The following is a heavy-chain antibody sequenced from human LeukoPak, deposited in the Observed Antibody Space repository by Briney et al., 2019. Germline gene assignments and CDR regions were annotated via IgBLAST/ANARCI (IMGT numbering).Heavy chain of an antibody. Sequence: SATLSLTCPVSGGSISSSSYYWGWIRQPPGKGLEWIGSIYYSGSTYYNPSLKSRVTISVDTSKNQFSLKLSSVTAADTAVYYCARRRGSLIRIAAAGTDAFDIWGQGTMVTVSS. D-gene: IGHD6-13*01. CDR3: ARRRGSLIRIAAAGTDAFDI. CDR2: IYYSGST. J-gene: IGHJ3*02. CDR1: GGSISSSSYY. V-gene: IGHV4-39*01.